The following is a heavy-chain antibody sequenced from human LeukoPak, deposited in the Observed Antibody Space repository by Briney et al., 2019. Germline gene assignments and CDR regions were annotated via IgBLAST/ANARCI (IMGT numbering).Heavy chain of an antibody. CDR2: ISNNGDRT. V-gene: IGHV3-53*01. Sequence: GGSLRLSCAASGFTVSNNYINWVRQAPGRGLEWVSVISNNGDRTYYADTVKGRFTISRDNSKNTLYLQMNSLRAEDTAVYYCAKDLSGYCSGGSCYPGDYWGQGTLVTVSS. D-gene: IGHD2-15*01. J-gene: IGHJ4*02. CDR1: GFTVSNNY. CDR3: AKDLSGYCSGGSCYPGDY.